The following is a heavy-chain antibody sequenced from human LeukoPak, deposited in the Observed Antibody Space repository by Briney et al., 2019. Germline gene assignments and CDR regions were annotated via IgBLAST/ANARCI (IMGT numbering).Heavy chain of an antibody. D-gene: IGHD3-22*01. CDR2: INAGNGNT. V-gene: IGHV1-3*01. Sequence: ASVKVSCRASGYTFTSYAMHWVRQAPGQRLEWMGWINAGNGNTKYSQKFQGRVTITRDTSASTAYMELSSLRSEDTAVYYCAREISYYYDSSGYYLDYWGQGTLVTVSS. CDR1: GYTFTSYA. J-gene: IGHJ4*02. CDR3: AREISYYYDSSGYYLDY.